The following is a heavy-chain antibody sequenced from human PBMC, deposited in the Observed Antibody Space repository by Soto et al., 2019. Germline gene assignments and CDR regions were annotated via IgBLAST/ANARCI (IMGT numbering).Heavy chain of an antibody. D-gene: IGHD1-1*01. J-gene: IGHJ4*02. CDR2: ISAYNDHT. V-gene: IGHV1-18*01. CDR1: GYIMTTDG. CDR3: ARGTYFDY. Sequence: QVQLVQSGTEVKKPGASVKVSLIASGYIMTTDGVSWVRQAPGQGLEWVGWISAYNDHTNYAQKFQGRVTMTTDTSTSTSYMELRSLRSDDTAVYYCARGTYFDYWGQGTLVTVSS.